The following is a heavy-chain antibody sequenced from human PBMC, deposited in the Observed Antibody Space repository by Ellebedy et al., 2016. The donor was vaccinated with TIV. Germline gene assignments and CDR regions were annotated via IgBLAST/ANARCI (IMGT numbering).Heavy chain of an antibody. J-gene: IGHJ6*02. CDR3: ARGKRVGWLRCSRYGDV. CDR2: INHSGST. V-gene: IGHV4-34*01. Sequence: SETLSLTXAVYGGSFSGYYWSWIRQPPGKGLEWIGEINHSGSTNYNPSLKSRVTISVDTSKNQFSLKLSSVTAADTAVYYCARGKRVGWLRCSRYGDVWGQGTTVTVSS. CDR1: GGSFSGYY. D-gene: IGHD5-12*01.